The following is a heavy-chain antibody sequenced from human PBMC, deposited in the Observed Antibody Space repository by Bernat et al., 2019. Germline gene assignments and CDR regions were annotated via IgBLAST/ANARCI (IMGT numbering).Heavy chain of an antibody. CDR1: GSPFTSYA. V-gene: IGHV3-23*04. Sequence: EVQLVESGGGLVQPGGPLRPSGEASGSPFTSYALSWAGQAPGKGREWVSAISGSGDSTYYADSVKGRFIISRDNSKNTLYLQMNSLRAEDTAVYYCAKNQWGVNDAFDIWGQGTMVTVSS. J-gene: IGHJ3*02. D-gene: IGHD1-26*01. CDR3: AKNQWGVNDAFDI. CDR2: ISGSGDST.